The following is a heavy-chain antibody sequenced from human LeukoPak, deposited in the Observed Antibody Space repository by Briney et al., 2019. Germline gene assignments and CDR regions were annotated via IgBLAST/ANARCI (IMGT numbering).Heavy chain of an antibody. Sequence: ASVKVSCKVSGYTLTELSMHWVRQAPGKGLEWMGGFDPEDGETIYAQKFQGRVTMTEDTSTDTAYMELNSLRSEDTAVYYCATATSDSGSYRDAFDIWGQGTMVTVSS. CDR3: ATATSDSGSYRDAFDI. D-gene: IGHD1-26*01. CDR1: GYTLTELS. CDR2: FDPEDGET. V-gene: IGHV1-24*01. J-gene: IGHJ3*02.